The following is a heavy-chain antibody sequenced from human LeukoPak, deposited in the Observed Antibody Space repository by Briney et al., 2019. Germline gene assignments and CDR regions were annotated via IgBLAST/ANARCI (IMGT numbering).Heavy chain of an antibody. D-gene: IGHD6-13*01. J-gene: IGHJ4*02. CDR1: GFTFTTYT. CDR2: ITSSSSYI. Sequence: GGSLRLSCAASGFTFTTYTTNWVRQAPGKGLEWVSSITSSSSYIYYADSVKGRVTISRDSAKNSLYLQMNSLRAEDTAVYYCARGHSSSSFDYWGQGTLVTVSS. V-gene: IGHV3-21*06. CDR3: ARGHSSSSFDY.